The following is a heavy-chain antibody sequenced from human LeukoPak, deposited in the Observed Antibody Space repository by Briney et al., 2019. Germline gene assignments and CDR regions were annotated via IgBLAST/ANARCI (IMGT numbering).Heavy chain of an antibody. Sequence: SQTLSLTCAVSGDSIDNPTFYWSWIRQPAGKGLEWIGRVYSSGSTNYNPSLQSRLTISVDSSKNQFSLRLNSVTAADTAVYYCVGIGITEPRFEYWGQGTLVSVSS. V-gene: IGHV4-61*02. CDR1: GDSIDNPTFY. CDR3: VGIGITEPRFEY. CDR2: VYSSGST. J-gene: IGHJ4*02. D-gene: IGHD3-10*01.